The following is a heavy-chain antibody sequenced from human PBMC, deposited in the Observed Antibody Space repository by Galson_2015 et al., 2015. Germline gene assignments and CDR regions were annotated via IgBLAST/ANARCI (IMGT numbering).Heavy chain of an antibody. V-gene: IGHV3-23*01. J-gene: IGHJ4*02. D-gene: IGHD6-6*01. Sequence: SLRLSCAASGFTFSSYAMSWVRQAPGKGLEWVSAISGSGGSTYYADSVKGRFTISRDNSKNTLYLQMNSLRAEDTAVYYCAKDLEYSSTPGYFDYWGQGTLVTVSS. CDR3: AKDLEYSSTPGYFDY. CDR2: ISGSGGST. CDR1: GFTFSSYA.